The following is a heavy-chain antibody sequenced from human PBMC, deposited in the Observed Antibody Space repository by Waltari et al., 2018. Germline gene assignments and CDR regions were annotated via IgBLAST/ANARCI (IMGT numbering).Heavy chain of an antibody. V-gene: IGHV4-61*02. CDR3: ARGVETSED. Sequence: QVQLQESGPGLVKPSQTLSLTCPVSGGSISSGSYYWSWIRQPAGKGLEWIGRIYTSGSTNYNPSLKSRVTISVDTSKNQFSLKLSSVTAADTAVYYCARGVETSEDWGQGTLVTVSS. J-gene: IGHJ4*02. CDR1: GGSISSGSYY. CDR2: IYTSGST.